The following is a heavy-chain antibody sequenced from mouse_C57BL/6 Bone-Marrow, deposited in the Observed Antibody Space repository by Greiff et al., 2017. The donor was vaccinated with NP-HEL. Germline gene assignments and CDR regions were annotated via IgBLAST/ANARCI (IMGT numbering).Heavy chain of an antibody. J-gene: IGHJ4*01. D-gene: IGHD2-4*01. Sequence: QVQLQQSGAELVRPGTSVKVSCKASGYAFTNYLIEWEKQRPGQGLEWIGVINPGSGGTNYNEKFKGKATLTADKSSSTAYMQLSSLTSEDSAVYFCARRSDDYGYAMDYWGQGTSVTVSS. CDR3: ARRSDDYGYAMDY. V-gene: IGHV1-54*01. CDR2: INPGSGGT. CDR1: GYAFTNYL.